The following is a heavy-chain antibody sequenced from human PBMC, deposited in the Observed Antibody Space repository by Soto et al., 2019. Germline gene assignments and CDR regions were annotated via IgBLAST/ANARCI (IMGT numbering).Heavy chain of an antibody. CDR1: GFSLSTSGVG. J-gene: IGHJ5*02. Sequence: SGPTLVNPTQTLTLTCTFSGFSLSTSGVGVGWIRQPPGKALEWLALIYWNDEKRYSPSLKSRLTITKDTSKNQVVLTMTNMDPVDTATYYCARAPVITMIVVSREGWFDPWGQGTLVTVSS. CDR3: ARAPVITMIVVSREGWFDP. V-gene: IGHV2-5*01. D-gene: IGHD3-22*01. CDR2: IYWNDEK.